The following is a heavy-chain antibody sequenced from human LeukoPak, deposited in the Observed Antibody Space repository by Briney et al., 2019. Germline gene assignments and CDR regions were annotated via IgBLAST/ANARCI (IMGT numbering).Heavy chain of an antibody. Sequence: GGSLRLSCAASGFTFSIYEMNWVRQAPGKGLEWVAFISYDGSYKYYADSVKGRFTISRDNSNNMLYLQMTSLRVEDTAVYHCAKDRRYSSTWEDYYFDYWGQGMLVTVSS. D-gene: IGHD6-13*01. CDR1: GFTFSIYE. V-gene: IGHV3-30*18. CDR3: AKDRRYSSTWEDYYFDY. J-gene: IGHJ4*02. CDR2: ISYDGSYK.